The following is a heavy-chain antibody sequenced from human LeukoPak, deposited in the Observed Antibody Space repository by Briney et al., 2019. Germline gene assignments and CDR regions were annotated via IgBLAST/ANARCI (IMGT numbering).Heavy chain of an antibody. CDR2: ISGSGTNR. CDR1: GFIFSSYD. D-gene: IGHD2-15*01. CDR3: AKGSLPVVAGSFSDY. V-gene: IGHV3-23*01. Sequence: GGSLRLSCAASGFIFSSYDMHWVRQAPGKGLEWVSVISGSGTNRDYADSVKGRFTISRDNSKNTLYLQMNSLRADDTAVYYCAKGSLPVVAGSFSDYWGQGTLVTVSS. J-gene: IGHJ4*02.